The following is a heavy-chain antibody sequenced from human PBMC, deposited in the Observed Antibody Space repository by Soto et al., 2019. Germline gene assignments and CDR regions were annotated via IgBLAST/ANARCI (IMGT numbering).Heavy chain of an antibody. Sequence: QVQLQQWGAGLLKPSETLSLTCAVYGGSFSGYYWNWIRQPPGKGLEWSGEINHSGSTNYNPSLKSRLTISVDTSKSQFALKLTSVTAADTAVYYCASRPQQHLGGVDVWGQGTTVTVSS. CDR1: GGSFSGYY. J-gene: IGHJ6*02. V-gene: IGHV4-34*01. CDR3: ASRPQQHLGGVDV. D-gene: IGHD6-13*01. CDR2: INHSGST.